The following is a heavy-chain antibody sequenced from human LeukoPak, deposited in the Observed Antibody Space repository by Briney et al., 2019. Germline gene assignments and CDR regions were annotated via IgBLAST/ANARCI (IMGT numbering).Heavy chain of an antibody. CDR2: SNHSGRT. J-gene: IGHJ4*02. CDR3: ARGPRRPVAVPEY. V-gene: IGHV4-34*01. CDR1: GGSSSVYY. Sequence: SETLSLTCALYGGSSSVYYWSGIRDPPGEGREWIGESNHSGRTNYNPSLKSRVTIPVDTSKNQFSLKVSSVTAADTAVYRCARGPRRPVAVPEYWGQGTLVTVSS. D-gene: IGHD2-15*01.